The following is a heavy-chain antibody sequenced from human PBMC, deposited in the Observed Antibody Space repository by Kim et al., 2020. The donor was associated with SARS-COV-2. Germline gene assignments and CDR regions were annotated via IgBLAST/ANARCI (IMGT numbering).Heavy chain of an antibody. CDR2: IYYSGST. CDR1: GGSTSSYY. J-gene: IGHJ3*02. Sequence: SETLSLTCTVSGGSTSSYYWSWIRQPPGKGLEWIGYIYYSGSTNYNPSLKSRVTISVDTSKNQFSLKLSSVTAADTAVYYCARDTPQQLGGGAAFDIWG. CDR3: ARDTPQQLGGGAAFDI. V-gene: IGHV4-59*01. D-gene: IGHD6-13*01.